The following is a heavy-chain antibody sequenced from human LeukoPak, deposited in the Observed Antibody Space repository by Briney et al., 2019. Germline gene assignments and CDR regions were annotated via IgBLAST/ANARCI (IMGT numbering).Heavy chain of an antibody. J-gene: IGHJ5*02. Sequence: GGSLSLSCAASGFTFSSYAMSWVRQAPGKGLEWVSAISGSGGGTYYADPVKGRFTISRDNSKNTLYLQMNSLRAEDTAVYYCAKDSIVVVPAARFDPWGQGTLVTVSS. D-gene: IGHD2-2*01. CDR3: AKDSIVVVPAARFDP. V-gene: IGHV3-23*01. CDR2: ISGSGGGT. CDR1: GFTFSSYA.